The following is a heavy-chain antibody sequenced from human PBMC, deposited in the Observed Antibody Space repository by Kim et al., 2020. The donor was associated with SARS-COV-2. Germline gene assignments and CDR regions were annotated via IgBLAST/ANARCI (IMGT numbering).Heavy chain of an antibody. CDR2: IDHSGST. D-gene: IGHD3-10*01. CDR1: GGSFSGYY. V-gene: IGHV4-34*01. CDR3: ARAPVVRQGGEDYYYGMDV. Sequence: SETLSLTCAVYGGSFSGYYWSWIRQPPGKGLEWIGEIDHSGSTNYNPSLKSRVTISVDTSKNQFSLKLSSVTATDTAVYYCARAPVVRQGGEDYYYGMDVWGQGTTVTDSS. J-gene: IGHJ6*02.